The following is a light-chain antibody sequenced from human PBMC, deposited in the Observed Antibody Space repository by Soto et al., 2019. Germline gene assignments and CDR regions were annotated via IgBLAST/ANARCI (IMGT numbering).Light chain of an antibody. J-gene: IGKJ1*01. CDR1: QSISSY. CDR3: QQSYRTPRT. V-gene: IGKV1-39*01. CDR2: AAS. Sequence: DIQMTQSPSSLSASVGDRVTITFRASQSISSYLNWYQHKPGKAPKLLIYAASSLQRGVPSRFSGSGSGTDFTLTISSLQPEDFATYYCQQSYRTPRTFGQGTKV.